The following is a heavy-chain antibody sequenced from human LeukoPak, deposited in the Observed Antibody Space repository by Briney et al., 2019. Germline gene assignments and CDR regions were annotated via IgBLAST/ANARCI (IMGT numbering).Heavy chain of an antibody. CDR1: GGSISSYY. J-gene: IGHJ4*02. V-gene: IGHV4-39*01. D-gene: IGHD3-16*01. CDR2: IYYSGSN. Sequence: SETLSLTCTVSGGSISSYYWGWIRQPPGKGLEWIGSIYYSGSNYYNPSLKSRVTISVDTSKNQFSLKLSSVTAADTAVYYCARGGLPRRGYFDYWGQGTLVTVSS. CDR3: ARGGLPRRGYFDY.